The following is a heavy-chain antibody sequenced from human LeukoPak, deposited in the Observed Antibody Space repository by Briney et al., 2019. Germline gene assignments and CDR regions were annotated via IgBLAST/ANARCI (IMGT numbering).Heavy chain of an antibody. Sequence: SETLSLTCTVSGGSVSSGSYYWSWIRQPPGKGLEWIGYIYYSGSTNYNPSLKSRVPISVDTSKNQFSLKLSSVTAADTAVYYCARSNWNYAFDIWGQGTMVTVSS. CDR3: ARSNWNYAFDI. CDR2: IYYSGST. CDR1: GGSVSSGSYY. D-gene: IGHD1-7*01. V-gene: IGHV4-61*01. J-gene: IGHJ3*02.